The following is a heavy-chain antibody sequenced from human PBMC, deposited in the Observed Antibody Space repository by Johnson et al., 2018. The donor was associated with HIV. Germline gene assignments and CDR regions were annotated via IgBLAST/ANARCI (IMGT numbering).Heavy chain of an antibody. CDR1: GFSFSNTW. J-gene: IGHJ3*01. CDR2: IKSKSDGGTT. V-gene: IGHV3-15*01. Sequence: MLLVESGGSLVKPGVSLRLSCAASGFSFSNTWMSWVRQAPGKGLEWVARIKSKSDGGTTDYAAPVKGRFTISRDDSKNTLYMQMNSLKTEDTAVYYYTTDLIVLIPLGAFDVWGQGTTVTV. D-gene: IGHD5/OR15-5a*01. CDR3: TTDLIVLIPLGAFDV.